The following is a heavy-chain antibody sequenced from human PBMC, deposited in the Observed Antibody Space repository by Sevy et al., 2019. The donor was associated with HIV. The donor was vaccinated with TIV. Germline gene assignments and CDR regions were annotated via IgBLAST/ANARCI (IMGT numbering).Heavy chain of an antibody. CDR1: GFTFPIYS. CDR3: ARVAVEYCTNDCYHRFDH. D-gene: IGHD2-8*01. CDR2: ISYDGNYK. V-gene: IGHV3-30*04. Sequence: GGSLRLSCVASGFTFPIYSVLWVRQAPGKGLEWLTLISYDGNYKYYADSVNGRFTISRDNSNNILYMQRSSLRVEDTALYFCARVAVEYCTNDCYHRFDHWGLGTLVTVSS. J-gene: IGHJ4*02.